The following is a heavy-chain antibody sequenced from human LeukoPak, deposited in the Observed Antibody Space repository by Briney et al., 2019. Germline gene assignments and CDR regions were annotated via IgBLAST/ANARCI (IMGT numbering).Heavy chain of an antibody. J-gene: IGHJ4*02. CDR1: GFAFNKYW. CDR3: ARESAVVRVPFDN. D-gene: IGHD2/OR15-2a*01. CDR2: INTDGSVT. V-gene: IGHV3-74*01. Sequence: PGGSLRLSCAVSGFAFNKYWMHWVRQAPGKGLAWVARINTDGSVTNYADFVKGRITISRDNAKNTLYLQLNSLRAEDTAVYFCARESAVVRVPFDNWGQGSLVTVSS.